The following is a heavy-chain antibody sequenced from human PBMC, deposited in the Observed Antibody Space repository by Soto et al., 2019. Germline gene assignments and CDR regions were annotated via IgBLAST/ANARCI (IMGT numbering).Heavy chain of an antibody. CDR3: ASSVDTAMVNYYYYYMDV. J-gene: IGHJ6*03. V-gene: IGHV3-66*01. CDR1: GFTVSSNY. CDR2: IYSGGST. D-gene: IGHD5-18*01. Sequence: GGSLRLSCAASGFTVSSNYMSWVRQAPGKGLEWVSVIYSGGSTYYADSVKGRFTISRDNSKNTLYLQMNSLGAEDTAVYYCASSVDTAMVNYYYYYMDVWGKGTTVTVSS.